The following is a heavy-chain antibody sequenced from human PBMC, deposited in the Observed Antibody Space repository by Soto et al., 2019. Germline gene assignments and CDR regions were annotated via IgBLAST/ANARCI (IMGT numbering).Heavy chain of an antibody. CDR1: EFTCVTCW. CDR2: IKQDGSEK. Sequence: ELHLVESGGDLVKLGGPLRFSCEGPEFTCVTCWRGWVRQSPGKGPEWVANIKQDGSEKFYLDSVKGRFTISRDNAKKSLYLQMNSLRAEDTAVYYCTREKNWGQGTLVTVSS. V-gene: IGHV3-7*05. CDR3: TREKN. J-gene: IGHJ4*02.